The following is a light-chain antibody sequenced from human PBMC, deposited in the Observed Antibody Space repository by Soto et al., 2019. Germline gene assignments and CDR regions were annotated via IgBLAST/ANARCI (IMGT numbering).Light chain of an antibody. CDR3: EQYSNSPPT. CDR2: GAS. Sequence: EIVLTQSPGTLSLSPGERATLSCRASQSVSSNYLAWYQQKPGQAPRLFIYGASSRATGIPARFSGSGSGTDFTLAISGLEPEDFAVYYCEQYSNSPPTFGQGTKVEIK. J-gene: IGKJ1*01. V-gene: IGKV3-20*01. CDR1: QSVSSNY.